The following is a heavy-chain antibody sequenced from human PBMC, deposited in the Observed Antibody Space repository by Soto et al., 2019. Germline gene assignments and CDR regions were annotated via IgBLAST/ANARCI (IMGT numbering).Heavy chain of an antibody. CDR1: GYGISTSSY. Sequence: SETLSLTCVVSGYGISTSSYWGWVRQAPGKGLEWIGAINHRGNSYYNSSLKSRVTMSVDTSRNQFSLSLTSVTAADTAIYYCTREWGPSYYYDSSGFNPDSRGQGTLVTVSS. D-gene: IGHD3-22*01. CDR3: TREWGPSYYYDSSGFNPDS. CDR2: INHRGNS. V-gene: IGHV4-38-2*02. J-gene: IGHJ4*02.